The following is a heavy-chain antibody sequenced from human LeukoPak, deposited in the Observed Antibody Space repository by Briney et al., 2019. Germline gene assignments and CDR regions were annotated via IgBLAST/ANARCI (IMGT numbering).Heavy chain of an antibody. CDR3: ARVRWELRSFDY. Sequence: ASVKVSCKASGYTFTGYYMHWVRQAPGQGLEWMGRINPNCGGTNYAQKFQGRVTVTRDTSISTAYMELSRLRSDDTAVYYCARVRWELRSFDYWGQGTLVTVSS. D-gene: IGHD1-26*01. V-gene: IGHV1-2*06. CDR2: INPNCGGT. J-gene: IGHJ4*02. CDR1: GYTFTGYY.